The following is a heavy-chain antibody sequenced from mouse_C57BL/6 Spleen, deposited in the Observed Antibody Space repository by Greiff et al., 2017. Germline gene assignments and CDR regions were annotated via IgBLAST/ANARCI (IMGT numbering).Heavy chain of an antibody. CDR3: ARQGVTNAMDC. V-gene: IGHV5-6*01. Sequence: EVQRVESGGDLVKPGGSLKLSCAASGFTFSSYGMSWVRQTPDKRLEWVATISSGGSYTSYPDSVKGRFTISRDNAKNTLYLQMSSLKSEDTAMYYCARQGVTNAMDCWGQGTSVTVSS. CDR1: GFTFSSYG. D-gene: IGHD2-2*01. CDR2: ISSGGSYT. J-gene: IGHJ4*01.